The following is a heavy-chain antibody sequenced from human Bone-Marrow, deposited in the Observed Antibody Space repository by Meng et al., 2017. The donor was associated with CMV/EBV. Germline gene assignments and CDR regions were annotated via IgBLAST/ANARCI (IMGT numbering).Heavy chain of an antibody. V-gene: IGHV3-30*04. J-gene: IGHJ4*02. CDR1: GFTFSSYA. CDR3: ARSPEDIVVVPAANDY. CDR2: ISYDGSNK. Sequence: SGFTFSSYAMHWVRQAPGKGLEWVAVISYDGSNKYYAGSVKGRFTISRDNSKNTLYLQMNSLRAEDTAVYYCARSPEDIVVVPAANDYWGQGTLVTVSS. D-gene: IGHD2-2*01.